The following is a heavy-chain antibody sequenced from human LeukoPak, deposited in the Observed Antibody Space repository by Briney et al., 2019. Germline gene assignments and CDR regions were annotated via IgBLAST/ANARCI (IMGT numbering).Heavy chain of an antibody. J-gene: IGHJ4*02. CDR1: GFTLSDYW. Sequence: GGSLRLSCAASGFTLSDYWMSWVRQAPGKALEWVANMNRDGSEKNYVDSVKGRFTISRDNAKNSLYLQMNSLRDEDTAVYYCARDHMDTIYDFDYWGQGTLVTVSS. V-gene: IGHV3-7*01. CDR3: ARDHMDTIYDFDY. D-gene: IGHD5-24*01. CDR2: MNRDGSEK.